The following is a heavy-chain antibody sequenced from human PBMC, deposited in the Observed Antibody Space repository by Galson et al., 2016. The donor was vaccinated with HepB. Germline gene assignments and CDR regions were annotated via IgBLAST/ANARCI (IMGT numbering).Heavy chain of an antibody. D-gene: IGHD2-21*02. J-gene: IGHJ4*02. CDR2: IRSKTNSYAT. CDR3: TRPKTTAIGGRRDY. Sequence: SLRLSCAASGFTFSDSPMHWVRQASGKGLEWVGHIRSKTNSYATAYAASVKGRFTISRDDSQNTAYLQMNSLKTEDTAVYYCTRPKTTAIGGRRDYWGQGTLVAVSS. V-gene: IGHV3-73*01. CDR1: GFTFSDSP.